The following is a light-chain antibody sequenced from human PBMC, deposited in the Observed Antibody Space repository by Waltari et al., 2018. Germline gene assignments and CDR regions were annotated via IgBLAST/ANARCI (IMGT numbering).Light chain of an antibody. CDR2: GKH. J-gene: IGLJ3*02. V-gene: IGLV1-40*01. Sequence: QSILTPPTSVSGAPGQRVTISCTGSSSNIGAGHDVPWYQAFPGTAPKLLIYGKHKPTVGGPHRFSGSESGSSAVRAISGRQAEDEADYYCQSVDSNVRGGVVFGGGTKVTVL. CDR3: QSVDSNVRGGVV. CDR1: SSNIGAGHD.